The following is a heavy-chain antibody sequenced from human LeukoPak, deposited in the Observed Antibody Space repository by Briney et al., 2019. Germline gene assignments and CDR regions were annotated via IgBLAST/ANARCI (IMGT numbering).Heavy chain of an antibody. CDR3: ARGYYYDSSGSYYFDY. D-gene: IGHD3-22*01. V-gene: IGHV3-33*01. CDR2: IWYDGSNK. J-gene: IGHJ4*02. Sequence: PGRSLRLSCAASGFTFSSYGMHWVRQAPGKGLEWVAVIWYDGSNKDYADSVKGRLTISRDNSKNTLYLQMNSLRGEDTAVYYCARGYYYDSSGSYYFDYWGQGTLVTVSS. CDR1: GFTFSSYG.